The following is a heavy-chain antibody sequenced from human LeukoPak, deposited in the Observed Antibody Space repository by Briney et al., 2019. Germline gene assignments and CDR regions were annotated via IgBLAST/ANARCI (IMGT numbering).Heavy chain of an antibody. V-gene: IGHV1-18*01. J-gene: IGHJ4*02. CDR1: GYTFTSYG. Sequence: ASVKVSCKASGYTFTSYGISWVRQAPGQGLEWMGWISAYNGNTNYAQKLQGRVTMTTDTSTSTAYMELRSLRSDDTAVYYRARAIVGATSFLFDYWGQGTLVTVSS. D-gene: IGHD1-26*01. CDR3: ARAIVGATSFLFDY. CDR2: ISAYNGNT.